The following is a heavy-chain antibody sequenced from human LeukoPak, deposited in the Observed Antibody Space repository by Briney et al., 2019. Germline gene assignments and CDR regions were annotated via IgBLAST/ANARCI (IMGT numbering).Heavy chain of an antibody. V-gene: IGHV3-9*01. J-gene: IGHJ4*02. CDR2: ISWNSGSI. CDR1: GFTFDDYA. Sequence: PGGPLRLSCAASGFTFDDYAMHWVRQAPGKGLERVSGISWNSGSIGYTDSVRGRFTISRDNAKNSLYLQMNSLGAEDTALYYCAKGKAPYYYDSSNYAFDYWGQGTLVTVSS. CDR3: AKGKAPYYYDSSNYAFDY. D-gene: IGHD3-22*01.